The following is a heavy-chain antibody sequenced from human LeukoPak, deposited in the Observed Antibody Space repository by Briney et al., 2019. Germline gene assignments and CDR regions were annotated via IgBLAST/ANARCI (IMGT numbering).Heavy chain of an antibody. CDR3: AKTYYGILAGYYTDYYYGMDV. CDR2: INAGNGNT. Sequence: ASVKVSCKASGYTFTSYAMHWVRQAPGQRLEWMGWINAGNGNTKYSQKFQGRVTITRDTSASTAYMELSSLRSEDTAVYYCAKTYYGILAGYYTDYYYGMDVWGQGTTVTVSS. J-gene: IGHJ6*02. CDR1: GYTFTSYA. D-gene: IGHD3-9*01. V-gene: IGHV1-3*01.